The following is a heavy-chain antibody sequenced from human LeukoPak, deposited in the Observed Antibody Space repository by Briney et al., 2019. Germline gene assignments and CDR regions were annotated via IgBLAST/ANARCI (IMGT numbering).Heavy chain of an antibody. Sequence: GGSLRLSCAASGFTFSSYWMSWVRQAPGKGLEWVANIKQDGSVKYYVDSVKGRFTISRDNAKNSLYLQMNSLRAEDTAVYYCARDPQRVTTVLDYWGQGTLVTVSS. CDR1: GFTFSSYW. J-gene: IGHJ4*02. CDR3: ARDPQRVTTVLDY. V-gene: IGHV3-7*01. CDR2: IKQDGSVK. D-gene: IGHD4-17*01.